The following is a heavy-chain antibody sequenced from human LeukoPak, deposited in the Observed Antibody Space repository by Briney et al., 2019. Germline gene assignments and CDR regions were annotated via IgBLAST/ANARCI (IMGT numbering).Heavy chain of an antibody. Sequence: PSETLSLTCAVSVASISNYYWSWIRQAPGKGLEWIGYISTSGSNNYNPSLKSRVSISLDTSNNRFSLNLNFVTAADTAVYFCASPRTSYRYTFDYWGPGALVTVSS. D-gene: IGHD5-18*01. CDR3: ASPRTSYRYTFDY. V-gene: IGHV4-4*09. J-gene: IGHJ4*02. CDR2: ISTSGSN. CDR1: VASISNYY.